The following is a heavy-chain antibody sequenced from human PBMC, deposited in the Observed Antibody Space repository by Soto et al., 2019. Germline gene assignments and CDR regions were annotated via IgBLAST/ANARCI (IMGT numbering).Heavy chain of an antibody. V-gene: IGHV4-34*01. CDR3: ARSRINHYSGSYQEAGNSDY. CDR2: INHSGST. J-gene: IGHJ4*02. D-gene: IGHD1-26*01. CDR1: GGSFSGYY. Sequence: SETLSLTCAVYGGSFSGYYWSWIRQPPGKGLEWIGEINHSGSTNYNPSLKSRVTISVDTSKNQFSLKLSSVTAADTAVYYCARSRINHYSGSYQEAGNSDYWGQGTLVTVSS.